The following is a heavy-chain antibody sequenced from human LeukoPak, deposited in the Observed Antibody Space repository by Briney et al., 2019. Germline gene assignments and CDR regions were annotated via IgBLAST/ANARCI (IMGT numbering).Heavy chain of an antibody. CDR1: GGSFSGYY. D-gene: IGHD3-22*01. V-gene: IGHV4-34*01. CDR3: ARETHYYDRSGQSEGWFDP. CDR2: INHSGST. J-gene: IGHJ5*02. Sequence: SETLSLTCAVYGGSFSGYYWSWIRQPPGKGLEWIGEINHSGSTNYNPSLKSRVTISVDTSKNQFSLKLSSVTAADTAVYYCARETHYYDRSGQSEGWFDPWGQGTLATVSS.